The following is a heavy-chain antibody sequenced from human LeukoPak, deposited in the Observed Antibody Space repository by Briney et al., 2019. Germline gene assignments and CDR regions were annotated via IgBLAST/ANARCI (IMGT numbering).Heavy chain of an antibody. D-gene: IGHD3-10*01. J-gene: IGHJ4*02. V-gene: IGHV3-23*01. Sequence: GGSLRLSCAASGFTFSSYAMSWVRQAPGKGLEWVSAISGSGGSTYYADSVKGRFTISRDNSKNMLYLQMNSLRAEDTAVYYCAKTRFGELLPYNWGQGTLVTVSS. CDR3: AKTRFGELLPYN. CDR2: ISGSGGST. CDR1: GFTFSSYA.